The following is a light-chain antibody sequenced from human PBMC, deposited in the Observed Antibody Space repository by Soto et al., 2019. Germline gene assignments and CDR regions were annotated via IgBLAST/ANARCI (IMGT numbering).Light chain of an antibody. J-gene: IGKJ5*01. CDR3: QQYANSPIT. V-gene: IGKV3-20*01. CDR2: GAS. CDR1: QFVSSRS. Sequence: PGESATLLCMSSQFVSSRSLAWYQQKLGQAPRLLIYGASNRATGIPGRFSASGSGTDFTLTITPLEPEDFAVYFCQQYANSPITFGQGTRLEIK.